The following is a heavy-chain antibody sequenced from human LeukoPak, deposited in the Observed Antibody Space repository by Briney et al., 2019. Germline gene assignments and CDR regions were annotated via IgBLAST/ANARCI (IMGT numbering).Heavy chain of an antibody. Sequence: GGSLRLSCAASGFTFSGSAMHWVRQASGKGLEWVGRIRSKANSYATAYAASVKGRFTISRDDSKNTAYLQMNSLKTEDTAVYYCTPAAENYYYYMDVWGKGTTVTVSS. CDR1: GFTFSGSA. J-gene: IGHJ6*03. CDR3: TPAAENYYYYMDV. V-gene: IGHV3-73*01. D-gene: IGHD6-25*01. CDR2: IRSKANSYAT.